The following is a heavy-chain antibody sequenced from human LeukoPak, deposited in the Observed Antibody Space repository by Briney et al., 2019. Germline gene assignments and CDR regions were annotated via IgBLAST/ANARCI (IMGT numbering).Heavy chain of an antibody. CDR1: GFTFSSYS. D-gene: IGHD2-15*01. Sequence: GGSLRLSCAASGFTFSSYSMNWVRQAPGKGLEWVSSISSSSSYIYYADSVKGRFTISRDNTKNSLYLQMNSLRAEDTAVYYCAGVVAATPGDYWGQGTLVTVSS. CDR3: AGVVAATPGDY. J-gene: IGHJ4*02. V-gene: IGHV3-21*01. CDR2: ISSSSSYI.